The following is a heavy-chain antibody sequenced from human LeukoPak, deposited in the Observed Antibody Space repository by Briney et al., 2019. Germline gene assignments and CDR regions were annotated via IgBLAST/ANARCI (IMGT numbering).Heavy chain of an antibody. CDR1: GYTFTGYY. J-gene: IGHJ4*02. Sequence: ASVKVSCKASGYTFTGYYMHWVRQAPGQGLEWIGWINPNSGGTNYAQKFQGRVTMTRDTSISTAYMELSRLRSDDTAVYYCASGIAAAGTDYFDYWGPRTLVTVSS. CDR3: ASGIAAAGTDYFDY. D-gene: IGHD6-13*01. CDR2: INPNSGGT. V-gene: IGHV1-2*02.